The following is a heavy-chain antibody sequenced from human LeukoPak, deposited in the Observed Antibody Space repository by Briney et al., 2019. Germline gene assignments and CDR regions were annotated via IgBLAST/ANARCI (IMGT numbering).Heavy chain of an antibody. Sequence: SGGSLRLSCAASGFTFSNAWMSWVRQAPGKGLEWVGRIKSKTDGGTTDYAAPVKGRFTISRDDSKNTLYLQMNSLKTEDTAVYYCAKKPGELWFFHFDYWGQGTLVTVSS. CDR2: IKSKTDGGTT. V-gene: IGHV3-15*01. CDR1: GFTFSNAW. CDR3: AKKPGELWFFHFDY. D-gene: IGHD5-18*01. J-gene: IGHJ4*02.